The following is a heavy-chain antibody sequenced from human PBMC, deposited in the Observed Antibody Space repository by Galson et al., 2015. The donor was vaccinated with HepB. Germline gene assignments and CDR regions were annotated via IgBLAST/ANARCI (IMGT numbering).Heavy chain of an antibody. CDR1: GFTFSNYG. J-gene: IGHJ4*02. D-gene: IGHD4-11*01. V-gene: IGHV3-30*02. Sequence: SLRLSCAASGFTFSNYGMHWVRQAPGKGLEWVTFVNYDGSKQDYADSVKGRFTISRDHSKKTVYLQMNTLSVEDTAVYYCAKDGSNYYIDYWGQGTLVTVSS. CDR3: AKDGSNYYIDY. CDR2: VNYDGSKQ.